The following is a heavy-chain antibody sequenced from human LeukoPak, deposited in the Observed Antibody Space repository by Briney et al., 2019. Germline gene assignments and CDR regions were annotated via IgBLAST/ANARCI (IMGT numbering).Heavy chain of an antibody. Sequence: KASETLSLTCTVSGGSISSSSYYWGWIRQPPGKGLEWTGSIYYSGSTYYNPSLKSRVTISVDTSKNQFSLKLSSVTAADTAVYYCATVVRGVTQYYYDSSGYLFDYWGQGTLVTVSS. V-gene: IGHV4-39*07. CDR2: IYYSGST. D-gene: IGHD3-22*01. CDR3: ATVVRGVTQYYYDSSGYLFDY. J-gene: IGHJ4*02. CDR1: GGSISSSSYY.